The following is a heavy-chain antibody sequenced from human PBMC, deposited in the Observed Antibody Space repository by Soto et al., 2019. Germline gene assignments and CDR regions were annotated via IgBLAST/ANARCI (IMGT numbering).Heavy chain of an antibody. J-gene: IGHJ4*02. Sequence: GGSLRLSCAASGFTFSSYSMNWVRQAPGKGLEWVSSISSSSSYIYYADSVKGRFTISRENAKNSLYLQMNSLRAEDTAVYYCARDDVITGTTPFDYWGQGTLVTVSS. V-gene: IGHV3-21*01. D-gene: IGHD1-7*01. CDR2: ISSSSSYI. CDR3: ARDDVITGTTPFDY. CDR1: GFTFSSYS.